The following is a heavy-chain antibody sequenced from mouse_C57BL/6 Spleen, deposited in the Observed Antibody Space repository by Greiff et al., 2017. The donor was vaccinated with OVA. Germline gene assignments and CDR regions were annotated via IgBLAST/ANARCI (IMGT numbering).Heavy chain of an antibody. D-gene: IGHD1-1*01. CDR2: IDPNSGGT. J-gene: IGHJ3*01. CDR1: GYTFTSYW. CDR3: ARGFDYYGSSFAY. Sequence: QVQLKQPGAELVKPGASVKLSCKASGYTFTSYWMHWVKQRPGRGLEWIGRIDPNSGGTKYNEKFKSKATLTVDKPSSTAYMQLSSLTSEDSAVYYCARGFDYYGSSFAYWGQGTLVTVSA. V-gene: IGHV1-72*01.